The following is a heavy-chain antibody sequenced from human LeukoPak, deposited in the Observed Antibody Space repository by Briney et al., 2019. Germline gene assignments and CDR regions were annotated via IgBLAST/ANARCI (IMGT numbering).Heavy chain of an antibody. V-gene: IGHV3-30*18. CDR2: ISYDGSNK. CDR3: AKGGYYDILTGYYPPFDY. J-gene: IGHJ4*02. Sequence: GRSLRLSCAASGFTFSSYGMHWVRQAPGKRLEWAAVISYDGSNKYYADSVKGRFTISRDNSKNTLYRQMNSLRAEDTSVYYCAKGGYYDILTGYYPPFDYWGQGTLVTVSS. D-gene: IGHD3-9*01. CDR1: GFTFSSYG.